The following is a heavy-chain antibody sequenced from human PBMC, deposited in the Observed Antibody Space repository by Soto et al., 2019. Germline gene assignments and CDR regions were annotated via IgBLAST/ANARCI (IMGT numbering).Heavy chain of an antibody. CDR1: GGSISSSDSY. CDR3: AREFIAVAGFDAFDI. D-gene: IGHD6-19*01. Sequence: QLQLQESGPGLVKPSETLSLTCSVSGGSISSSDSYWGWIRQSPGKGLEWIGNVYYNGSTYYNPSLKSRVTISVDTSTNQFSVKLSSVTAADTAVYYCAREFIAVAGFDAFDIWGQGTLVTVSS. J-gene: IGHJ3*02. V-gene: IGHV4-39*01. CDR2: VYYNGST.